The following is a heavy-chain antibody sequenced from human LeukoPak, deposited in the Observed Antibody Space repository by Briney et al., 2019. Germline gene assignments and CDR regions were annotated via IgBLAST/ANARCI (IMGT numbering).Heavy chain of an antibody. D-gene: IGHD6-13*01. Sequence: ASVKVSCKASGYTFTSYDINWVRQAAGQGLEWMGWMNPNSGNTGYAQKFQGRVTMTRNTSISTVYMELSSLRSEDTAVYYCARSPVSSSWYGRYYYYGMDVWGQGTTVTVSS. CDR1: GYTFTSYD. J-gene: IGHJ6*02. V-gene: IGHV1-8*01. CDR3: ARSPVSSSWYGRYYYYGMDV. CDR2: MNPNSGNT.